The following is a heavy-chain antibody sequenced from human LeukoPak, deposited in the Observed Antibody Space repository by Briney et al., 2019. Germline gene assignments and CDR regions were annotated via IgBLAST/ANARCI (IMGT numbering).Heavy chain of an antibody. CDR3: ARGVLMEMRE. CDR1: GYTFTVYY. D-gene: IGHD2-8*01. Sequence: ASVKVTCKASGYTFTVYYMHWVRQAPGQGHEWMGWTNPNSGGTNYAQKFQGRVTMTRDTSISTAYMELSRMRSDDTAVYYCARGVLMEMREWGQGTLVTVSS. J-gene: IGHJ4*02. V-gene: IGHV1-2*02. CDR2: TNPNSGGT.